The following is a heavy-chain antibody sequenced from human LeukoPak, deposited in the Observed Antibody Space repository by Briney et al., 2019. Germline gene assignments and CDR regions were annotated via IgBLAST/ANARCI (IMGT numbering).Heavy chain of an antibody. V-gene: IGHV4-59*01. CDR3: ARAHSHKSVSWSGYFTYYYYMDV. CDR2: IYYSGSI. D-gene: IGHD3-3*01. J-gene: IGHJ6*03. CDR1: GGSISSYY. Sequence: SETLSLTCTVSGGSISSYYWSSIRQPPGKGLEWIGYIYYSGSINYNPSLKSRVTLSVDTYKNQFSLRLSSVTAADTAVYYCARAHSHKSVSWSGYFTYYYYMDVWGKGTTVTVSS.